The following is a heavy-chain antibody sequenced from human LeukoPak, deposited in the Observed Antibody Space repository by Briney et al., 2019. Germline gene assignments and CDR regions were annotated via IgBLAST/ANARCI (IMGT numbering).Heavy chain of an antibody. D-gene: IGHD1-14*01. CDR2: IRYDGSNK. CDR1: GFTFSSYG. CDR3: ARAGRTDPDHYYMDV. V-gene: IGHV3-30*02. J-gene: IGHJ6*03. Sequence: GGSLRLSCAASGFTFSSYGMHWIRQAPGKGLEWVAFIRYDGSNKYYADSVKGRFTISRDNSKNTLYLQMNSLRAEDTAVYYCARAGRTDPDHYYMDVRGKGTTVTISS.